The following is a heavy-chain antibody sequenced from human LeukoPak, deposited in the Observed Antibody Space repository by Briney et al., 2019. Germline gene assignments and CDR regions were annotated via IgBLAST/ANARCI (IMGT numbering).Heavy chain of an antibody. D-gene: IGHD6-13*01. CDR3: AKARAAGGYFDY. CDR1: GFTFSSYA. CDR2: ISGSGGST. Sequence: GGSLRLSCAASGFTFSSYAMSWVRQAPGKGLEWVSAISGSGGSTYYADSVKGRFTISRDNSENTLYLQMNSLRAEDTAVYYCAKARAAGGYFDYWGQGTLVTVSS. V-gene: IGHV3-23*01. J-gene: IGHJ4*02.